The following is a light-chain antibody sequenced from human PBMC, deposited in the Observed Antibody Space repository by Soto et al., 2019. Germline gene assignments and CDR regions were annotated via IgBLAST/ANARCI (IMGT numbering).Light chain of an antibody. CDR1: QSLSRRY. Sequence: IVLTQSPGTLSASAGERLTLSCRASQSLSRRYLAWYKQKPGQAPRLLLFGTSNRATGLPDRFSGSGSGTEFTLTISRLEPEDFEVYYCQQRSNWPQTFGQGTRLEIK. J-gene: IGKJ5*01. V-gene: IGKV3D-20*02. CDR3: QQRSNWPQT. CDR2: GTS.